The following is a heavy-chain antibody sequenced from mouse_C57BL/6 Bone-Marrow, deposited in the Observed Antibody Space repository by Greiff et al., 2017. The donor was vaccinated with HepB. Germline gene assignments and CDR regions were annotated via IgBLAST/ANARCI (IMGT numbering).Heavy chain of an antibody. J-gene: IGHJ2*01. D-gene: IGHD2-4*01. V-gene: IGHV3-6*01. CDR2: ISYDGSN. CDR3: ARVPSTMITIDY. CDR1: GYSITSGYY. Sequence: EVKLMESGPGLVKPSQSLSLTCSVTGYSITSGYYWNWIRQFPGNKLEWMGYISYDGSNNYNPSLKNRISITRDTSKNQFFLKLNSVTTEDTATYYCARVPSTMITIDYWGQGTTLTVSS.